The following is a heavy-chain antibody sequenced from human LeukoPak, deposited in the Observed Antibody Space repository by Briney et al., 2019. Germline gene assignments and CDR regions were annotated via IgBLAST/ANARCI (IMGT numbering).Heavy chain of an antibody. CDR2: ISGSSSSSDGGAM. Sequence: GGSLRLSCTASGFTFSTYSMNWVRQAPGRGLEWVSYISGSSSSSDGGAMQYADSVKGRFTFSRDNSKNTLYLQMTSLRAEDTAVYYCARSIQLDPWGAFDIWGQGTMVTVSS. D-gene: IGHD1-1*01. J-gene: IGHJ3*02. CDR1: GFTFSTYS. CDR3: ARSIQLDPWGAFDI. V-gene: IGHV3-48*01.